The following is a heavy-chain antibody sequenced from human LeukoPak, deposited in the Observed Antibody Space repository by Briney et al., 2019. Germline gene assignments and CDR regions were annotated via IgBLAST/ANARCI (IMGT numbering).Heavy chain of an antibody. CDR1: GFTFSSYW. Sequence: GGSLRLSCAASGFTFSSYWMHWVRQAPGKGLVWVSRINTDGSSTIYADSVTGRFTISRDNAKNTLYLQMNSLRAEDTAVYYCARGYAGIDYWGQGTLVTVSS. V-gene: IGHV3-74*01. CDR3: ARGYAGIDY. D-gene: IGHD5-12*01. J-gene: IGHJ4*02. CDR2: INTDGSST.